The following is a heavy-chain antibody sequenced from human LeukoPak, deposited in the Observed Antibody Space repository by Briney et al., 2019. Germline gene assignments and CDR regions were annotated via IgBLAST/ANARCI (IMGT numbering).Heavy chain of an antibody. D-gene: IGHD3-16*01. CDR3: LAGYYYYYMDV. J-gene: IGHJ6*03. V-gene: IGHV3-74*01. Sequence: PGGSLRLSYAPSGFAFSNYWLHWVRQAPGKGLEWVARINTHGSSTNYADSVKGRFTISRDNAKNTLYLQMTSLSAEDTAVYYALAGYYYYYMDVWGKGTTVTVSS. CDR2: INTHGSST. CDR1: GFAFSNYW.